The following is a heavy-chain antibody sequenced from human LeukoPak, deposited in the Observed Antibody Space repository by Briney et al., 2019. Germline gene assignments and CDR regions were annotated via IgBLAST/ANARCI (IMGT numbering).Heavy chain of an antibody. Sequence: PGGSLRLSCAASGFTFSDYYMSWIRQAPGKGLEWVSYISSSGSTIYYADSVKGRFTISRDNSKNTLYLQMNSLRAGDTAVYYCVKVRKTGTTNPFDYWGQGTLVTVSS. D-gene: IGHD1-7*01. V-gene: IGHV3-11*01. J-gene: IGHJ4*02. CDR3: VKVRKTGTTNPFDY. CDR2: ISSSGSTI. CDR1: GFTFSDYY.